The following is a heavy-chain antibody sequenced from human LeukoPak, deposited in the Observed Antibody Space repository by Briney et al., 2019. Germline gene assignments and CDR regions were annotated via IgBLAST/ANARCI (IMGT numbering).Heavy chain of an antibody. CDR3: ARDYYGRRYYDFWSGPGYFQH. CDR2: ISSSSSYI. Sequence: GGSLRLSCAASGFTFSSYSMNWVRQAPGKGLEWVSSISSSSSYIYYADSVKGRFTIFRDNAKNSLYLQMNSLRAEDTAVYYCARDYYGRRYYDFWSGPGYFQHWGQGTLVTVSS. D-gene: IGHD3-3*01. CDR1: GFTFSSYS. V-gene: IGHV3-21*01. J-gene: IGHJ1*01.